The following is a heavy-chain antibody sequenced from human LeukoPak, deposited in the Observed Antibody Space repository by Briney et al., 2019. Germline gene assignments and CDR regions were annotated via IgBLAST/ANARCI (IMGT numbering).Heavy chain of an antibody. J-gene: IGHJ4*02. D-gene: IGHD3-10*01. Sequence: PGGSLRLSCAASGFTVSSNYMSWVRQAPGKGLEWVSVIYSGGSTYYADSVKGRFTISRDNSKNTLYLQMNSLRAEDTAVYYCARDLGSYYGSGSYYDYWGQGTLVTVSS. V-gene: IGHV3-66*01. CDR2: IYSGGST. CDR3: ARDLGSYYGSGSYYDY. CDR1: GFTVSSNY.